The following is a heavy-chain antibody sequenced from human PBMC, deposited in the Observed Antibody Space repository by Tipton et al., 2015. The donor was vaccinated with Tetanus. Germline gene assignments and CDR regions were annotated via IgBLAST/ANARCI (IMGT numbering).Heavy chain of an antibody. J-gene: IGHJ4*02. CDR1: GGSISGSSYY. CDR3: ARHPPPYYYGSGSYLDY. CDR2: IYYSGST. V-gene: IGHV4-39*01. D-gene: IGHD3-10*01. Sequence: GLVKPSQTLSLTCSVSGGSISGSSYYWSWIRQPSGKALEWIGSIYYSGSTFYHPSLQSRVTISVDTSKNQFSLRLSSVTAADTAVYFCARHPPPYYYGSGSYLDYWGQGTPVTVSS.